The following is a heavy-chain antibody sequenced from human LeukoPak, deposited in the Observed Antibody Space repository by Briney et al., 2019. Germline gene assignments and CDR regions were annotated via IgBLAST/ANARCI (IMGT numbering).Heavy chain of an antibody. V-gene: IGHV3-30-3*01. CDR3: ASRDGPLHYCGSGPFDP. CDR1: GFTFSSYA. Sequence: GRSLRLSCAASGFTFSSYAMHWVRQAPGKGLEWVAVISYDGSNKYYADSVKGRFTISRDNSKNTLYLQMNSLRAEDTAVYYCASRDGPLHYCGSGPFDPWGQGTLVTVSS. J-gene: IGHJ5*02. CDR2: ISYDGSNK. D-gene: IGHD3-10*01.